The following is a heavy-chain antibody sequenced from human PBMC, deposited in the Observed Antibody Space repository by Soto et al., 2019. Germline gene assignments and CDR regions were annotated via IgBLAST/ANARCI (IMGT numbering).Heavy chain of an antibody. D-gene: IGHD3-22*01. CDR2: IYHSGST. V-gene: IGHV4-4*02. Sequence: QVQLQESGPGLVKPSGTLSLTCAVSGGSISSSNWWSWVRQPPGKGLEWIGEIYHSGSTNYNPSLKSRVTISVDKSKNQFSRKLSSVTAADTAVYYCARASYDSSGYYSRYFDLWGRGTLVTVSS. J-gene: IGHJ2*01. CDR3: ARASYDSSGYYSRYFDL. CDR1: GGSISSSNW.